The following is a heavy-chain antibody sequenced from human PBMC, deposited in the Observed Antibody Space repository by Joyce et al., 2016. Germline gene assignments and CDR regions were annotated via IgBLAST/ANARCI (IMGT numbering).Heavy chain of an antibody. J-gene: IGHJ5*02. D-gene: IGHD2-8*02. CDR2: IYYTGSV. CDR1: GDSITNFY. CDR3: ARALYCAGDVCYDGGDWYDP. Sequence: QVQLQESGPGLVKPSETLSLTCTVSGDSITNFYWGWIRQPPGKGLEWIGYIYYTGSVNYNPSLKSRGTISVDTSKNQFSLKLTSVTAVDTAVYYCARALYCAGDVCYDGGDWYDPWGQGTLVTVSS. V-gene: IGHV4-59*01.